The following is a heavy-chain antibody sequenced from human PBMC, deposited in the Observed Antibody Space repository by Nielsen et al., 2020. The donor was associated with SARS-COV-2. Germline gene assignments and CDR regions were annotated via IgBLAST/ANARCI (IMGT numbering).Heavy chain of an antibody. J-gene: IGHJ4*02. Sequence: GRSLRLSCAASGFTFSSYAMHWVRQAPGKGLEWVAVISYDGSNKYYADSVKGRFTISRDNSKNTLYLQMNSLRAEDTAVYYCAREGGYCSSTSCSRDYFDYWGQGTLVTVSS. CDR3: AREGGYCSSTSCSRDYFDY. V-gene: IGHV3-30-3*01. CDR1: GFTFSSYA. CDR2: ISYDGSNK. D-gene: IGHD2-2*01.